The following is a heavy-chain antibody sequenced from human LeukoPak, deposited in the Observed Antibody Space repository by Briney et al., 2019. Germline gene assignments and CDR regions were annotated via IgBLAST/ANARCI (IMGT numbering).Heavy chain of an antibody. V-gene: IGHV3-7*01. Sequence: PGGSLRLSCAASGFTFSTYWMGWVRQAPGKGLEWVAKIKPVGSEKDHVDSVKGRFTISRDNAKNSLYLQLNSLRAEDTAVYYCARSRFYFDYWGQGTLVTVSS. CDR3: ARSRFYFDY. CDR2: IKPVGSEK. J-gene: IGHJ4*02. CDR1: GFTFSTYW.